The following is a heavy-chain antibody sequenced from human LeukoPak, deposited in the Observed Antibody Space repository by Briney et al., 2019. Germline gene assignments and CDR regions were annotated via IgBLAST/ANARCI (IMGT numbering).Heavy chain of an antibody. V-gene: IGHV3-30-3*01. Sequence: GKSLRLSCAASGLTFSGYDMHWVRQAPGKGLEWVAVISYDGSNKYYADSVKGRFTISRDNSKNTLYVQMNSLRAEDTAVYYCARSHFDWQYYFDYWGQGSLVTVSS. CDR3: ARSHFDWQYYFDY. CDR2: ISYDGSNK. CDR1: GLTFSGYD. J-gene: IGHJ4*02. D-gene: IGHD3-9*01.